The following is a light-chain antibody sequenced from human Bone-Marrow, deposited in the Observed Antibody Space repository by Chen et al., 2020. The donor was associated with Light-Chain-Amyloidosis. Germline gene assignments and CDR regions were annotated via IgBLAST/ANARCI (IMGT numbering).Light chain of an antibody. CDR2: EDD. V-gene: IGLV6-57*01. CDR3: QSYQGSSQGV. CDR1: SGSIATNY. J-gene: IGLJ3*02. Sequence: NFMLTQPHSVSAPPGKTVFISRTLSSGSIATNYVQWYQKRPGSSPTTVIYEDDQRPSGVPDRLSGSIDRSSNSASLTISGLKTEDEADYYCQSYQGSSQGVFGGGTELTVL.